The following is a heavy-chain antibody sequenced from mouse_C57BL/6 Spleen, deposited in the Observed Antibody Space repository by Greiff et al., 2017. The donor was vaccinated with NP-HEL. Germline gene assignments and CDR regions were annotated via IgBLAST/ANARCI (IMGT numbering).Heavy chain of an antibody. CDR2: IYPRSGNT. D-gene: IGHD1-1*01. CDR1: GYTFTSYG. J-gene: IGHJ2*01. V-gene: IGHV1-81*01. CDR3: ARGGGINYVSSSYYFDY. Sequence: QVQLQQSGAELARPGASVKLSCKASGYTFTSYGISWVKQRTGQGLEWIGEIYPRSGNTYYNEKFKGKATLTADKSSSTAYMELRSLTSEDSAVYFCARGGGINYVSSSYYFDYWGQGTTLTVSS.